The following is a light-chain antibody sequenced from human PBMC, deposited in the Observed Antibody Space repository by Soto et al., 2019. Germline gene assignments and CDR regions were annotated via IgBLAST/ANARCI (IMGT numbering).Light chain of an antibody. CDR3: QSYDSSNHTVV. Sequence: NFMLTQPHSVSESPGKTVTISCTRSSGSIASNYVQWYQQRPGSAPTTVIYEDNQRPSGVPDRFSGSIDSSSNSASLTISGLKTEDEADYYCQSYDSSNHTVVFGGGTKLTAL. V-gene: IGLV6-57*04. J-gene: IGLJ2*01. CDR2: EDN. CDR1: SGSIASNY.